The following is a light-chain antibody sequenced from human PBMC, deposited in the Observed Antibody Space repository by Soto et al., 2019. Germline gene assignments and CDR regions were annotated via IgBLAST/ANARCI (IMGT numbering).Light chain of an antibody. CDR1: QSIGKY. CDR2: AAS. Sequence: DTQMAQSPSSLSASVGDRVTITCRASQSIGKYLSWFQQTPGNAPKLLIYAASGLQSGVPSRFSGSGSGTDFTLTISSLQPVDFATYYCQQSFTTPSFGQGTRLEIK. CDR3: QQSFTTPS. J-gene: IGKJ5*01. V-gene: IGKV1-39*01.